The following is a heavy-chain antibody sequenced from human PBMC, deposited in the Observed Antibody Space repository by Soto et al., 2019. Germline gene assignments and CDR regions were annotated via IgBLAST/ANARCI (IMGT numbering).Heavy chain of an antibody. CDR1: GFTFSDHY. V-gene: IGHV3-11*05. J-gene: IGHJ4*02. CDR2: VSTSSSYT. Sequence: QVQLVESGGGLVKPGGSLRLSCVASGFTFSDHYITWIRQAPGKGLEWLSYVSTSSSYTNYADSVKGRFTISRDNAMNSLYLQMNSLRAEDTAVYYCARLRLTGYFDYWGQGTLVTVSS. CDR3: ARLRLTGYFDY.